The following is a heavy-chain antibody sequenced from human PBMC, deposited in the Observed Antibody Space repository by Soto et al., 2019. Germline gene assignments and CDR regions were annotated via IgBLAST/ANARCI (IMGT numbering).Heavy chain of an antibody. CDR1: GFTFSSYG. CDR3: AKGQNPSRKYCGGDCLDY. D-gene: IGHD2-21*01. CDR2: ISYDGSNK. J-gene: IGHJ4*02. Sequence: QVQLVESGGGVVQPGRSLRLSCAASGFTFSSYGMHWVRQAPGKGREWVAVISYDGSNKYYADSVKGRFTISRDNSKNTLYLQMNSLRAEDTAVYYCAKGQNPSRKYCGGDCLDYWGQGTLVTVSS. V-gene: IGHV3-30*18.